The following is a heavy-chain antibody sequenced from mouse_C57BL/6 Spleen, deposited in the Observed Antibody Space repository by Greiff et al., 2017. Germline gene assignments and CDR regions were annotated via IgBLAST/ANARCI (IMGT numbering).Heavy chain of an antibody. CDR2: INYDGSST. V-gene: IGHV5-16*01. CDR1: GFTFSDYY. D-gene: IGHD3-1*01. CDR3: ARDRGDYYDD. Sequence: DVKLVESEGGLVQPGSSMKLSCTASGFTFSDYYLAWVRLVPEKGLEWVANINYDGSSTYYLDSLKSRFIISRDNAKNILYLQMSSLKSEDTATYYCARDRGDYYDDWGQGTTLTVAS. J-gene: IGHJ2*01.